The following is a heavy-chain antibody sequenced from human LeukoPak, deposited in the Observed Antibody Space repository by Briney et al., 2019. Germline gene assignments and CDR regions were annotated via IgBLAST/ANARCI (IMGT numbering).Heavy chain of an antibody. CDR1: GGSMSSDY. J-gene: IGHJ4*02. CDR3: ARDLLLDLDY. Sequence: PSETLSLTCTVSGGSMSSDYWSWIRQPPGKGLEWIGYIYTSGSTNYNPSLKSRVTISVDTSKNQFSLKLSSVTAADMAVYYCARDLLLDLDYWGQGTLVTVSS. CDR2: IYTSGST. D-gene: IGHD1-1*01. V-gene: IGHV4-4*08.